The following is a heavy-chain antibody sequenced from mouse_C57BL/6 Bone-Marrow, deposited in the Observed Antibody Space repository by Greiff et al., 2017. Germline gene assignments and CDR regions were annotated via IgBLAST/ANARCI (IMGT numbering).Heavy chain of an antibody. Sequence: QVQLKESGLELVKLGASVKISCKASGSAFRSSWLNWVKQRPGKGLEWIGRIYPGDGDTNYNGKFKGKATLTADKTSSTAYMQLSSLTDEDSAVYFCASGYLDYWGQGTTLTVSS. CDR2: IYPGDGDT. CDR3: ASGYLDY. J-gene: IGHJ2*01. V-gene: IGHV1-82*01. CDR1: GSAFRSSW.